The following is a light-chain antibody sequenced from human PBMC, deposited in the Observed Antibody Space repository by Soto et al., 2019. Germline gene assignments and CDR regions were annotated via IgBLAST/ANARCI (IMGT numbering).Light chain of an antibody. CDR3: CSYAGRSTWV. CDR1: SSNLGAGYD. CDR2: GNR. J-gene: IGLJ3*02. Sequence: QSVLTQPPSVSGAPGQRVTLSCTGTSSNLGAGYDVHWYQQLPGAAPKLVIFGNRNRPSGVPERFSGSKSGNTASLTISGLQAEDEADYYCCSYAGRSTWVFGGGTKLTVL. V-gene: IGLV1-40*01.